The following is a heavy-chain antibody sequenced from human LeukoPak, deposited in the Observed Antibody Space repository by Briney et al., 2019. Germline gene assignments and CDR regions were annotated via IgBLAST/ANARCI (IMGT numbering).Heavy chain of an antibody. CDR3: ATASVYDSSGYVDAFDI. V-gene: IGHV1-24*01. CDR2: FDPEDGET. J-gene: IGHJ3*02. D-gene: IGHD3-22*01. Sequence: ASVKVSCKVPGYTLTELSMHWVRQAPGKGLEWMGGFDPEDGETIYAQKFQGRVTMTEDTSTDTAYMELSSLRSEDTAVYYCATASVYDSSGYVDAFDIWGQGTMVTVSS. CDR1: GYTLTELS.